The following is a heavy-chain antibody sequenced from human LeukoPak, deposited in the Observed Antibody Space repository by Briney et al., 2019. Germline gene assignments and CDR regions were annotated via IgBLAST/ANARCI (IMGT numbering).Heavy chain of an antibody. D-gene: IGHD2-15*01. CDR2: ISYSGST. J-gene: IGHJ4*02. Sequence: SETLSLTCTVSGGSISSSSYYWGWIRQPPGKGLEWIGSISYSGSTYYNPSLKSRVTISVDRSKNQFSLKLSSVTAADTAVYYCARGGVVAAIFSFDYWGQGTLVTVSS. V-gene: IGHV4-39*07. CDR3: ARGGVVAAIFSFDY. CDR1: GGSISSSSYY.